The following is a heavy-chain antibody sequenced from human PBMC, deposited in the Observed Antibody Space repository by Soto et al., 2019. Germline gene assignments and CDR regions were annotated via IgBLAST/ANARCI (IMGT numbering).Heavy chain of an antibody. Sequence: LRLSCAASGFTFDDYAMHWVRQAPGKGLEWVSGISWNSGSIGYADSVKGRFTISRDNAKNSLYLQMNSLRAEDTALYYCAKDRGYSYGYIYGMDVWGQGTTVTVSS. CDR3: AKDRGYSYGYIYGMDV. D-gene: IGHD5-18*01. CDR1: GFTFDDYA. CDR2: ISWNSGSI. J-gene: IGHJ6*02. V-gene: IGHV3-9*01.